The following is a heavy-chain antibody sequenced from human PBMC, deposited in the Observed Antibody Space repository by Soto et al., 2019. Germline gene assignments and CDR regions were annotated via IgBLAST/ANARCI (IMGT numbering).Heavy chain of an antibody. J-gene: IGHJ4*02. CDR1: GGSISSGDYY. CDR2: IYYSGST. Sequence: SETLSLTCTVSGGSISSGDYYWSWIRQPPGKGLEWIGYIYYSGSTYHNPSLKSRVTISVDTSKNQFSLKLSSVTAADTAVYYCARGVVYDYVWGSYRRPRHFDYWGQGTLVTVSS. D-gene: IGHD3-16*02. CDR3: ARGVVYDYVWGSYRRPRHFDY. V-gene: IGHV4-30-4*01.